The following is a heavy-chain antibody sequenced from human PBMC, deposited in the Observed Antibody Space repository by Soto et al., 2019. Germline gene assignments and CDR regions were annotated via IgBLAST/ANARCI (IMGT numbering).Heavy chain of an antibody. D-gene: IGHD2-15*01. J-gene: IGHJ5*02. Sequence: PGESLKISCKGSEYSFTSYWISWVRQMPGKGLEWMGRIDPRNSDTNYSPSFQGHVTISADKSIRTAYLQWSSLKASDTAIYYCARQHCSTISCYPDPRPRWFDPWGQGTLVTVSS. CDR1: EYSFTSYW. CDR3: ARQHCSTISCYPDPRPRWFDP. V-gene: IGHV5-10-1*01. CDR2: IDPRNSDT.